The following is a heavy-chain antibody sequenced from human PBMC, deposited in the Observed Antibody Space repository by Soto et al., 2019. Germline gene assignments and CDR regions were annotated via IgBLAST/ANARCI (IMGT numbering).Heavy chain of an antibody. J-gene: IGHJ3*02. D-gene: IGHD6-13*01. Sequence: PGESLKISCKGSGYSFTSYWIGWVRQMPGKGLEWMGIIYPVDSDTRYSPSFQGQVTISADKSISTAYLQWSSLKASDTAMYYCARSKSSSWPADDFDIWGQATMVTVSS. CDR2: IYPVDSDT. CDR1: GYSFTSYW. CDR3: ARSKSSSWPADDFDI. V-gene: IGHV5-51*01.